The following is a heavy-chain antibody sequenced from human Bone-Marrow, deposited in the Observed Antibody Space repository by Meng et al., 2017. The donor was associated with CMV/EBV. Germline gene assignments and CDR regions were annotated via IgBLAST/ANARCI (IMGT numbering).Heavy chain of an antibody. V-gene: IGHV4-34*01. CDR1: GGSFSGYY. CDR3: ASTLTLDN. CDR2: INHSGST. J-gene: IGHJ4*02. Sequence: GSLRLSCAVYGGSFSGYYWSWIRQPPGKGLEWIGEINHSGSTNYNPSLKSRVTISVDTSKNQFSLKLSSVTAADTAVYYCASTLTLDNWGQGTLATVSS.